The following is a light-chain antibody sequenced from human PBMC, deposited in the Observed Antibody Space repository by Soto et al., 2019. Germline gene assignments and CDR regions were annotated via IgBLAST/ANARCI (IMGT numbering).Light chain of an antibody. CDR1: SGSVSTSYY. V-gene: IGLV8-61*01. Sequence: QTVVTQEPSFSVSPGGTVTLTCGLSSGSVSTSYYPRWYQQTPGQAPRTLIYSTNTSSSGVPDRFSGSILGNKAALTITGAQADDESDYYCVLYMGSGSVVFGGGTKVTVL. CDR2: STN. J-gene: IGLJ2*01. CDR3: VLYMGSGSVV.